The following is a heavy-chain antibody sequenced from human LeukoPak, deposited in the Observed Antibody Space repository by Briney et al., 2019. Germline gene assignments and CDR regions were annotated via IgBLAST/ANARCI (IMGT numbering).Heavy chain of an antibody. CDR2: IYHSGST. J-gene: IGHJ3*02. Sequence: SETLSLTCAVSGGSISSGGYSWSWIRQPPGKGLEWIGYIYHSGSTYYNPSLKSRVTISVDRSKNQFSLKLSSVTAADTAVYYCARGITRRRTFDIWGQGTMVTVSS. CDR3: ARGITRRRTFDI. CDR1: GGSISSGGYS. V-gene: IGHV4-30-2*01. D-gene: IGHD3-10*01.